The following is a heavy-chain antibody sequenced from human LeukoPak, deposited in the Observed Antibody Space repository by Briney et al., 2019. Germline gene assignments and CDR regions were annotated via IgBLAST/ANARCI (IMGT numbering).Heavy chain of an antibody. D-gene: IGHD6-13*01. J-gene: IGHJ2*01. CDR3: AKAQGYSSSWSPFDL. Sequence: PGGSLRLSCAASGFTFSSYAMSWVRQAPGKGLEWVSAISGSGGSTYYADSVKGRFTISRDNSKNTLYLQMNSLRAEDTAVYYCAKAQGYSSSWSPFDLWGRGTLVTVSS. CDR1: GFTFSSYA. V-gene: IGHV3-23*01. CDR2: ISGSGGST.